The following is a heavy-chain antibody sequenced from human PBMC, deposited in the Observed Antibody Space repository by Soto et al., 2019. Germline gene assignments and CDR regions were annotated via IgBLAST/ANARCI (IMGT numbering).Heavy chain of an antibody. CDR1: GGSISSSTYY. V-gene: IGHV4-39*01. CDR2: IYYSGST. D-gene: IGHD6-19*01. Sequence: ATETLSLTCTVSGGSISSSTYYWNWIRQPPGKGLEWIGNIYYSGSTYYNPSLKSRVTVSVDTSKNRFSLKLNSVTAADTAVYYCASVETGAGPFDYWGQGTLVTVSS. CDR3: ASVETGAGPFDY. J-gene: IGHJ4*02.